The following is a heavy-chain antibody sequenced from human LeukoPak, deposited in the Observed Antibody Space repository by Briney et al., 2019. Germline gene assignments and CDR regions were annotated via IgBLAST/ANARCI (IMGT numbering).Heavy chain of an antibody. Sequence: SETLSLTCTVSGGSISSYYWSWIRQPAGKGLEWIGRIYTSGSTNYNPSLKSRVTISVDTSKNQFSLKLSSVTAADTAVYYCASDRIEVDAFDIWGQGTMVTVSS. V-gene: IGHV4-4*07. CDR2: IYTSGST. D-gene: IGHD2-15*01. CDR1: GGSISSYY. CDR3: ASDRIEVDAFDI. J-gene: IGHJ3*02.